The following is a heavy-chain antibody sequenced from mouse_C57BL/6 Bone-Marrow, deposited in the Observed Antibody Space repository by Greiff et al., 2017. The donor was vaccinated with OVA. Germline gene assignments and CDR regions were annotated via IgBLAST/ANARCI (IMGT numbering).Heavy chain of an antibody. V-gene: IGHV3-8*01. CDR2: ISYSGST. J-gene: IGHJ1*03. CDR1: GYSITSDY. D-gene: IGHD2-4*01. CDR3: ARNYYDYSWYFDV. Sequence: EVQRVESGPGLAKPSQTLSLTCSVTGYSITSDYWNWIRKFPGNKLEYLGYISYSGSTYYNPSLKSRISITRDTSKNQYYLQLNSVTTEDTATYYCARNYYDYSWYFDVWGTGTTVTVSS.